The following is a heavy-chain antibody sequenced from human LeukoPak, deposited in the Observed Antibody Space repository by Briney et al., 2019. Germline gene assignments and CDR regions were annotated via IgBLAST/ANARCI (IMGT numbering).Heavy chain of an antibody. J-gene: IGHJ3*02. CDR3: ARGDLSTIFGVVRGAFDI. CDR1: GGSISSYY. V-gene: IGHV4-59*01. CDR2: IYYSGST. D-gene: IGHD3-3*01. Sequence: SETLSLTCTVSGGSISSYYWSWIRQPPGKGLEWIGYIYYSGSTNYNPSLKSRVTISVDTSKNQFSLKLSSVTAADTAVYYCARGDLSTIFGVVRGAFDIWGQGTMVTVSS.